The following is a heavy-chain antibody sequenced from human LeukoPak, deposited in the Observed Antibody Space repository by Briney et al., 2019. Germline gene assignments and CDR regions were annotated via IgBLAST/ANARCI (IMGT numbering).Heavy chain of an antibody. Sequence: GGSLRLSCAASGXTFSNYWVHWVRQPPGKGLVWVFRISSDVSSTSYADSVKGRFTISRDNSKNTLYLQMNSLRAEDTAVYYCAREIHGGNTGVFDYWGQGTLVTVSS. CDR1: GXTFSNYW. CDR3: AREIHGGNTGVFDY. D-gene: IGHD4-23*01. J-gene: IGHJ4*02. V-gene: IGHV3-74*01. CDR2: ISSDVSST.